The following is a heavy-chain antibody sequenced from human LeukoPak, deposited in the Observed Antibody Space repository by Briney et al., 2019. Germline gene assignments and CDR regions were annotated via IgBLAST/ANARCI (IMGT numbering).Heavy chain of an antibody. CDR3: ARQSVQGSRFDP. Sequence: ASVKVSCKASGGTFSSYAISWVRQAPGQGLEWMGGIIPIFGTANYAQEFQGRVTITTDESTSTAYMELSSLRSEDTAVYYCARQSVQGSRFDPWGQGTLVTVSS. J-gene: IGHJ5*02. V-gene: IGHV1-69*05. CDR1: GGTFSSYA. D-gene: IGHD6-13*01. CDR2: IIPIFGTA.